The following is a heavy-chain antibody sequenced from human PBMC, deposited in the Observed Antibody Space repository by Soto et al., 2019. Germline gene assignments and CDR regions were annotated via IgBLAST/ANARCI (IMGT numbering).Heavy chain of an antibody. Sequence: SETLSLTCTVSGGSVSNYFWSWIRQTPGNGLEWLGYIYSNGSTRYNPSLKSRVTMSVDTLKNQFSVSLTSVIAADTAVYYCGRENNWNYFYSYGLEVWGQGPTVTVSS. CDR3: GRENNWNYFYSYGLEV. CDR1: GGSVSNYF. D-gene: IGHD1-20*01. V-gene: IGHV4-59*02. J-gene: IGHJ6*02. CDR2: IYSNGST.